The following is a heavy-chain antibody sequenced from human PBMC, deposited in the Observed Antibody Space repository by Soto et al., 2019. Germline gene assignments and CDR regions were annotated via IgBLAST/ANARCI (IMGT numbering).Heavy chain of an antibody. CDR3: ARVHIAEPRTSGCGWYHP. D-gene: IGHD6-19*01. Sequence: ASVKVSCKASGYTFTAYYIRWVRQAPGQGLEWMGWMNPNSGGTKYAQKFQGRVTMTRDTSISTAYMELSSLRSDDTAVYYCARVHIAEPRTSGCGWYHPWGQGNLVTVSS. J-gene: IGHJ5*02. CDR2: MNPNSGGT. CDR1: GYTFTAYY. V-gene: IGHV1-2*02.